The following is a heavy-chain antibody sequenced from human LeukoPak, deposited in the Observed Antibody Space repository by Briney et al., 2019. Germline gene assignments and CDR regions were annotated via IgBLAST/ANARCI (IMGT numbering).Heavy chain of an antibody. Sequence: ASVKVSCKASGYTFTSYDINWVRQATGQGLEWMGFMNPNSGYTAYAQKFKGRVTLTRDTSISTAYMELSSLRSEDTALYYCAALPDLITMTHNYFDYWGQGTLVTVSS. D-gene: IGHD3-22*01. CDR3: AALPDLITMTHNYFDY. CDR1: GYTFTSYD. CDR2: MNPNSGYT. V-gene: IGHV1-8*01. J-gene: IGHJ4*02.